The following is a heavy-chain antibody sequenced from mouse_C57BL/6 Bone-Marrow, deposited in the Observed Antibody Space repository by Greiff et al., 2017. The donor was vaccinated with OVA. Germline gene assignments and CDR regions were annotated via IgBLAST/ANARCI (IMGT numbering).Heavy chain of an antibody. CDR1: GYTFTSYW. CDR3: ARRGSNWGFFDY. Sequence: QVQLQQPGAELVKPGASVKMSCKASGYTFTSYWITWVKQRPGQGLEWIGDIYPGSGSTNYNEKFKSKATLTVDTSSSTAYMQLSSLTSEDSAVYYCARRGSNWGFFDYWGQGTTLTVSS. J-gene: IGHJ2*01. CDR2: IYPGSGST. V-gene: IGHV1-55*01. D-gene: IGHD2-5*01.